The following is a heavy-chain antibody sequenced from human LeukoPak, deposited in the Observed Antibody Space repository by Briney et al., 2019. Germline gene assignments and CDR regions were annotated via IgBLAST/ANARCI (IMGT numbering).Heavy chain of an antibody. Sequence: PGGSLRLSCAASGFTFSSYGMHWVRQAPGKGLEWVAVIWYDGSNKYYADSVKGRFTISRDNSKNTLYLQMNSLRAEDTAVYYCARDALPYSSGWVKMPYNIWGQGTMVTVSS. CDR3: ARDALPYSSGWVKMPYNI. CDR1: GFTFSSYG. CDR2: IWYDGSNK. J-gene: IGHJ3*02. D-gene: IGHD6-19*01. V-gene: IGHV3-33*01.